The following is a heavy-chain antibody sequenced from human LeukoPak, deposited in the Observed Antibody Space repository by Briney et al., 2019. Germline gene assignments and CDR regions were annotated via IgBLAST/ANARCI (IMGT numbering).Heavy chain of an antibody. D-gene: IGHD2-15*01. V-gene: IGHV1-18*01. Sequence: ASVKVSCKASGYTFTSYGISWVRQAPGQGLEWMGWISAYNDNTNYAQKLQGKVTMTTDTSTSTAYMELRSLRSDDTAMYYCARWGGYCSGGNCYPLYYFDSWGQGTLVNVPS. CDR1: GYTFTSYG. CDR3: ARWGGYCSGGNCYPLYYFDS. CDR2: ISAYNDNT. J-gene: IGHJ4*02.